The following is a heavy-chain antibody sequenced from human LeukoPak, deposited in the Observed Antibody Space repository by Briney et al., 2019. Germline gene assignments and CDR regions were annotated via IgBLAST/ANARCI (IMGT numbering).Heavy chain of an antibody. CDR3: ATSPTFDP. Sequence: TGGSLRLSCAASGFTFNNYAMSWVRQAPGKGLEWVSAISGSGDNTYYADSVKGRFTISRDNSKNTLYPQMNNLRADDTAVYYCATSPTFDPWGQGTLVTVSS. CDR1: GFTFNNYA. CDR2: ISGSGDNT. V-gene: IGHV3-23*01. J-gene: IGHJ5*02.